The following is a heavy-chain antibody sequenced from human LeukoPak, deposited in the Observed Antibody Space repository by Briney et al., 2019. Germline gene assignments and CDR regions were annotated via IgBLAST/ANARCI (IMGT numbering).Heavy chain of an antibody. CDR2: IYSGSST. CDR1: GFTVSSNY. Sequence: PGGSLRLSCAASGFTVSSNYMSWVRQAPGKGLEWVSVIYSGSSTYYADSVKGRFTISRDNSKNTLYLQMNSLRAEDTAVYYCATNYGGNSVPGDYWGQGTLVTVSS. CDR3: ATNYGGNSVPGDY. V-gene: IGHV3-53*01. D-gene: IGHD4-23*01. J-gene: IGHJ4*02.